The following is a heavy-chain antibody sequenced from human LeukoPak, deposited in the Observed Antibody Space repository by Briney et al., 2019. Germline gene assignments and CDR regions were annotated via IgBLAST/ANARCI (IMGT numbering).Heavy chain of an antibody. Sequence: ASVNVSCTASGYTFTSYVIHWVRQAPGERLEWMGWINAATGNTKYSQKTQDRVTITRDTSASTTYMELRSLRSEDTAVYFCASQTLSAGSHYLYYFGVDVWGQGTTVTVSS. CDR1: GYTFTSYV. D-gene: IGHD1-14*01. CDR3: ASQTLSAGSHYLYYFGVDV. V-gene: IGHV1-3*01. J-gene: IGHJ6*02. CDR2: INAATGNT.